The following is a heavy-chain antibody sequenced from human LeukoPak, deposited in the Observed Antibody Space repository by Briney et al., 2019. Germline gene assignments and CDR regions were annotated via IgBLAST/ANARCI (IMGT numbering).Heavy chain of an antibody. J-gene: IGHJ4*02. Sequence: GGSLRLSCAASGFTFSSYAMSWVRQAPGKGLEWVSVIHSGGSTYYADSVKGRFTISRDNSKNTLYLQMNSLRAEDTAVYYCARDLTYSSSWVNFDYWGQGTLVTVSS. V-gene: IGHV3-53*01. CDR1: GFTFSSYA. CDR2: IHSGGST. CDR3: ARDLTYSSSWVNFDY. D-gene: IGHD6-13*01.